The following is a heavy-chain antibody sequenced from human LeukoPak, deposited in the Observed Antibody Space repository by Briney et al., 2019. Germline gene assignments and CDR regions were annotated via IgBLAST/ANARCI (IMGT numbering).Heavy chain of an antibody. Sequence: GGSLRLSCAASGFTFSFYSMHWVRQAPGKGLEWVSYISSGSTTIYYADSVKGRFTVSRDNAKNTLYLQMNSLRAEDTAVYYCAKGGPRGLYYFDYWGQGTLVTVSS. CDR3: AKGGPRGLYYFDY. J-gene: IGHJ4*02. V-gene: IGHV3-48*01. D-gene: IGHD3-10*01. CDR2: ISSGSTTI. CDR1: GFTFSFYS.